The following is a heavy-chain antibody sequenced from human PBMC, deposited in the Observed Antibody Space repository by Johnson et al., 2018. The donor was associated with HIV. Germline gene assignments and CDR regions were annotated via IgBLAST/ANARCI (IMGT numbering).Heavy chain of an antibody. CDR1: GFTFSSYG. CDR3: AKDDNLGVWYSDAFDV. V-gene: IGHV3-30*18. J-gene: IGHJ3*01. D-gene: IGHD6-19*01. Sequence: VQLVESGGGVVQPGRSLRLSCAASGFTFSSYGMHWVRQAPGKGLEWVAVIAHDESITHYADSVKGRFTMSRDNSKNTLYLQMKSLRPEDTSIYYCAKDDNLGVWYSDAFDVWGQGTVVTVSS. CDR2: IAHDESIT.